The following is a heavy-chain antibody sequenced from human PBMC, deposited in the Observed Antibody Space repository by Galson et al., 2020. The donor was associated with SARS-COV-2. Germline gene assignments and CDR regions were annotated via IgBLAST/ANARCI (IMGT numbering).Heavy chain of an antibody. CDR3: GRDFGWIDP. CDR1: GFTFGDYF. J-gene: IGHJ5*02. Sequence: GGSLRLSCAASGFTFGDYFMSWIRQAPGKGLEWIAYISSGGRTIYYADSVKGRFIISRDNAENTLFLQMNSLRVEDTAVYYCGRDFGWIDPCGQGTLVTVSS. V-gene: IGHV3-11*01. CDR2: ISSGGRTI. D-gene: IGHD3-10*01.